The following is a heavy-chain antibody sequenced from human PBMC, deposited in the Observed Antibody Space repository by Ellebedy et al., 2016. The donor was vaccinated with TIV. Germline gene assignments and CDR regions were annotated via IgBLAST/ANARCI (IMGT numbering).Heavy chain of an antibody. CDR3: AREWLVAATGYYYYGMDV. J-gene: IGHJ6*02. Sequence: ASVKVSCKASGYTFTSYDINWVRQATGQGLEWMGWMNPNSGNTGYAQKFQGRVTITADESTSTAYMELSSLRSEDTAVYYCAREWLVAATGYYYYGMDVWGQGTTVTVS. CDR1: GYTFTSYD. V-gene: IGHV1-8*03. D-gene: IGHD2-15*01. CDR2: MNPNSGNT.